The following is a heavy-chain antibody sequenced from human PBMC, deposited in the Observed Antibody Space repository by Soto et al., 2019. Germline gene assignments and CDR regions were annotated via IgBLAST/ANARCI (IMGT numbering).Heavy chain of an antibody. J-gene: IGHJ1*01. V-gene: IGHV1-2*02. CDR1: GYTFTGHY. CDR2: IGPESGAT. CDR3: AREENCSGGTCYSEYFHR. Sequence: ASVKVSCKASGYTFTGHYIHWVRQAPEQGPEWMGEIGPESGATRYAQRFQGRVTMTRDMSITTIYMELSSLRSDDTAIYYCAREENCSGGTCYSEYFHRWGQGTLVTVSS. D-gene: IGHD2-15*01.